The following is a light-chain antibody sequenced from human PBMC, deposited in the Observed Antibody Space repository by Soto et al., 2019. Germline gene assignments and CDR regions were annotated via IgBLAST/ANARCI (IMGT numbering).Light chain of an antibody. CDR2: DAS. Sequence: DVQMTQSPSTVSASLGDRVTITCRASQNVDNSLDWYQQRPGKAPKFLIYDASILQSGVPSRFSGSGFGTEFTLTINSLQPDDFAVYFCQHFHTTPITFGQGTRLDIK. CDR3: QHFHTTPIT. V-gene: IGKV1-5*01. CDR1: QNVDNS. J-gene: IGKJ5*01.